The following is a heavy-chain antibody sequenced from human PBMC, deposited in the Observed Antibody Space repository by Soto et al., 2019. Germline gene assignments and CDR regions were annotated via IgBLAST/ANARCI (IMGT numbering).Heavy chain of an antibody. V-gene: IGHV4-59*11. CDR3: ARTPPYYDFWSGYPGGPSWFDP. Sequence: SETLSLTCTVSGVSITSHYWTWIRQPPGKGLEWIGYIYYSGSTNYNPSLKSRVTISVDTSKNQFSLKLSSVTAADTAVYYCARTPPYYDFWSGYPGGPSWFDPWGQGTLVTVSS. D-gene: IGHD3-3*01. CDR2: IYYSGST. CDR1: GVSITSHY. J-gene: IGHJ5*02.